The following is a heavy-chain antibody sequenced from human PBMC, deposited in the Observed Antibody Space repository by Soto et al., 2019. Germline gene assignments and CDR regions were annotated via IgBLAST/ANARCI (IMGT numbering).Heavy chain of an antibody. CDR1: GFTFSSYA. CDR3: AKVGPLAHYYDSSGYSGY. D-gene: IGHD3-22*01. Sequence: GGSLRLSCAASGFTFSSYAMSWVRQAPGKGLEWVSAISGSGGSTYYADSVKGRFTISRDNSKNTLYLQMNSLRAEDTAVYYCAKVGPLAHYYDSSGYSGYWGQGTPVTVSS. CDR2: ISGSGGST. V-gene: IGHV3-23*01. J-gene: IGHJ4*02.